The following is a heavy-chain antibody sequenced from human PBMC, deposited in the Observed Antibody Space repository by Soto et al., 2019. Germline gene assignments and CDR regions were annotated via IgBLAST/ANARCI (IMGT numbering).Heavy chain of an antibody. V-gene: IGHV3-21*01. J-gene: IGHJ4*02. CDR1: GFTFSDAW. CDR2: ISSSSSYI. D-gene: IGHD3-22*01. CDR3: ARVHYYDSSGYYL. Sequence: GGSLRLSCAASGFTFSDAWMNWVRQAPGKGLEWVSSISSSSSYIYYADSVKGRFTISRDNAKNSLYLQMNSLRAEDTAVYYCARVHYYDSSGYYLWGQGTLVTVSS.